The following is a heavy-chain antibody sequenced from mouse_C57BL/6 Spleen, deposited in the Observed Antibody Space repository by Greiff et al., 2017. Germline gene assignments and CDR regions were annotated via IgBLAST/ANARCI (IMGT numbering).Heavy chain of an antibody. J-gene: IGHJ3*01. V-gene: IGHV1-52*01. D-gene: IGHD1-1*01. CDR2: IDPSDSET. CDR3: ARGLDYGSLWFAY. Sequence: QVQLQQPGAELVRPGSSVKLSCKASGYTFTSYWMHWVKQRPIQGLEWIGNIDPSDSETHYNQKFKDKATLTVDKSSSTAYMQLSSLTSEDSAVYYCARGLDYGSLWFAYWGQGTLVTVSA. CDR1: GYTFTSYW.